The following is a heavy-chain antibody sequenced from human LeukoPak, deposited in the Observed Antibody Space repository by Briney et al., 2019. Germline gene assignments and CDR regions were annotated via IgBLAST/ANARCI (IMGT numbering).Heavy chain of an antibody. CDR3: ARNHLCSSTSCSPPIYYYYGMDV. CDR1: GGSISSGGYY. Sequence: SETLSLTCTVSGGSISSGGYYWSWIRQHPGKGLEWIGYIYYSGSTYYNPSLKSRVTISVDTSKNQFSLKLSSVTAADTAVYYCARNHLCSSTSCSPPIYYYYGMDVWGQGTTVTVSS. V-gene: IGHV4-31*03. J-gene: IGHJ6*02. CDR2: IYYSGST. D-gene: IGHD2-2*01.